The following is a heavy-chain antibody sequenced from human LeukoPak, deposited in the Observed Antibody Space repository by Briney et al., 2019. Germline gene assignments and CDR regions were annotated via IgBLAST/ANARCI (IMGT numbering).Heavy chain of an antibody. Sequence: SETLSLTCTVSGGSISSFYWSYIRQPAGKGLEWIGRIHISGSTNYNPSLKSRVTLSVDTSKNQFSLKLSSVTAADTAVYYCAREGGSDRAFVIWGQGTMVTVSS. CDR3: AREGGSDRAFVI. CDR2: IHISGST. CDR1: GGSISSFY. D-gene: IGHD1-26*01. V-gene: IGHV4-4*07. J-gene: IGHJ3*02.